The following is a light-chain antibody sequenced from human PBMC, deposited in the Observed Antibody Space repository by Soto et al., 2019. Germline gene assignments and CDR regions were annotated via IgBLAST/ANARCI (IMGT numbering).Light chain of an antibody. CDR1: SSNIGNNY. Sequence: QSVLTQPPSVSAAPGQKVTISCSGSSSNIGNNYVSWYQQLPGTAPKLLIYDNNQRPSGVPDRFSGSKSGTSASLAITGLQAEDEADYYCQSYDSSLSGLYVFGTGTKVTVL. CDR3: QSYDSSLSGLYV. V-gene: IGLV1-51*01. CDR2: DNN. J-gene: IGLJ1*01.